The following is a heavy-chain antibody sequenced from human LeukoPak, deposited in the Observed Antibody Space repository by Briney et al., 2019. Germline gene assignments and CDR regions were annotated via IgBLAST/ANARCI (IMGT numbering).Heavy chain of an antibody. CDR1: GFTFSSYA. Sequence: GGSLRLSCAASGFTFSSYAMHWVRQAPGKGLEWVAVISYDGSNKYYADSVKGRFTISRDNSKNTLYLQMNSLRAEDTAVYYCARDNAARILTGYLFDYWGQGTLVTVSS. V-gene: IGHV3-30*04. CDR2: ISYDGSNK. J-gene: IGHJ4*02. CDR3: ARDNAARILTGYLFDY. D-gene: IGHD3-9*01.